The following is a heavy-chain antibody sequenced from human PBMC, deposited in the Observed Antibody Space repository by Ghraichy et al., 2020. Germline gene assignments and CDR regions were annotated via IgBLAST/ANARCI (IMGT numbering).Heavy chain of an antibody. CDR1: GGSISSYY. J-gene: IGHJ4*02. V-gene: IGHV4-59*01. Sequence: SETLSLTCTVSGGSISSYYWSWIRQPPGKGLEWIGYIYYSGSTNYNPSLKSRVTISVDTSKNQFSLKLSSVTAADTAVYYCARTYYYDSSGYYGGAYYFDYWGQGTLVTVSS. CDR2: IYYSGST. CDR3: ARTYYYDSSGYYGGAYYFDY. D-gene: IGHD3-22*01.